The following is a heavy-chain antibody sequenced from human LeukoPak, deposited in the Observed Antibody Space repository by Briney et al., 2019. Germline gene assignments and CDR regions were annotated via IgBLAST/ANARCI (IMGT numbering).Heavy chain of an antibody. D-gene: IGHD6-13*01. Sequence: GGSLRLSCAASGFTFSSYSMNWVRQAPGKGLEWVSSISSSNSYIYYADSVKGRFTISRDNAKNSLYLQMNSLRPEDTALYYCAKDITPRYSSSWSSFDYWGQGTLVTVSS. CDR1: GFTFSSYS. CDR2: ISSSNSYI. V-gene: IGHV3-21*04. CDR3: AKDITPRYSSSWSSFDY. J-gene: IGHJ4*02.